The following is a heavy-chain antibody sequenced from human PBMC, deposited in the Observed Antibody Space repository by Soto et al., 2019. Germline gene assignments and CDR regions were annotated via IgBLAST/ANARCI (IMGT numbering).Heavy chain of an antibody. J-gene: IGHJ5*02. CDR3: TRGGGAHYRFDP. CDR1: CYSFTGSY. Sequence: ASGKVSCKAACYSFTGSYLTWVRQAPGRGLEWVGWISPDNGNTNYAQKLQGRVTMTTDTSTNTVYLELRSLRPDDTAVYYCTRGGGAHYRFDPWGQGTLVTVSS. CDR2: ISPDNGNT. D-gene: IGHD1-26*01. V-gene: IGHV1-18*01.